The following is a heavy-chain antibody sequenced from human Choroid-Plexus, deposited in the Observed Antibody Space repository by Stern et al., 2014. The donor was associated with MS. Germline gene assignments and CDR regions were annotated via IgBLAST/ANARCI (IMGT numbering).Heavy chain of an antibody. Sequence: QVQLVQSGAEVKKPGASGKVSCKTSGYIFTGYYIHWVRQAPGQGLEWMAWINPNTGGTKYAQKFQGRVTMSRDTSISTAYVELSSLTSDDTAVYYCARDQRGITIFGVVTDY. V-gene: IGHV1-2*02. CDR3: ARDQRGITIFGVVTDY. CDR1: GYIFTGYY. J-gene: IGHJ4*01. CDR2: INPNTGGT. D-gene: IGHD3-3*01.